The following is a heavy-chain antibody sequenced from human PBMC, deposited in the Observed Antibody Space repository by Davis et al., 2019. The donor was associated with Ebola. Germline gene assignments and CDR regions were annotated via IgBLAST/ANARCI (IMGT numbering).Heavy chain of an antibody. D-gene: IGHD3-9*01. CDR1: GFSLSTSGVG. J-gene: IGHJ3*02. Sequence: SGPTLVKPTQTLTLTCTFSGFSLSTSGVGVGWIRQPPGKALEWLALIYWDDDKRYSPSLKSRLTISKDTSKSQVVLTMTNMDPVDTATYYCARIRISNYDILTGYRSLSAFDIWGQGTMVTVSS. CDR2: IYWDDDK. CDR3: ARIRISNYDILTGYRSLSAFDI. V-gene: IGHV2-5*02.